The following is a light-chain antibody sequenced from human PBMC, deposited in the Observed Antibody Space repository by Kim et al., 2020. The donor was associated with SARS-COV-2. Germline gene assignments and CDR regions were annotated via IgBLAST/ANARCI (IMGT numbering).Light chain of an antibody. CDR1: QTVSNSY. V-gene: IGKV3-20*01. J-gene: IGKJ2*01. CDR3: QQYGSSPRT. CDR2: GAS. Sequence: WSPGERATLSCRASQTVSNSYLAWYQQKPGQSPRLLISGASSRATGIPDRFSGSGSGTDFTLTISRLEPEDFAVYYCQQYGSSPRTFGQGTKVEI.